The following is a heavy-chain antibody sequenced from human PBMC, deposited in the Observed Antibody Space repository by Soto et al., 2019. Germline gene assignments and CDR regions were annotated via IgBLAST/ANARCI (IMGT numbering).Heavy chain of an antibody. CDR1: GGSFCGYY. D-gene: IGHD2-2*01. Sequence: SETLSLTCAVYGGSFCGYYWSCIRQPPGKGLEWIGEINHSGSTNYNPSLKSRVTISVDTSKNQLSLKLSSVTAADTAVYYCARGIVVVPAATKIFDYWGQGTLVTVSS. CDR2: INHSGST. V-gene: IGHV4-34*01. CDR3: ARGIVVVPAATKIFDY. J-gene: IGHJ4*02.